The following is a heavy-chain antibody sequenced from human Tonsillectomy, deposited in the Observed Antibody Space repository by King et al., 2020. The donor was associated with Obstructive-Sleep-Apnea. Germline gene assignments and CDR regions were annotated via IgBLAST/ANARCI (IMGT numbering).Heavy chain of an antibody. CDR2: ISSSSSYT. Sequence: VQLVESGGGLVKPGGSLRLSCAASGFTFSDYYMSWIRQAPGKGLEWVSYISSSSSYTNYADSVKGRFTISRDNAKNSLSLQMNSLRAEATAVSYWASSPPVTGGNYFDYWGQGTLVTVSS. CDR3: ASSPPVTGGNYFDY. CDR1: GFTFSDYY. V-gene: IGHV3-11*06. D-gene: IGHD4-23*01. J-gene: IGHJ4*02.